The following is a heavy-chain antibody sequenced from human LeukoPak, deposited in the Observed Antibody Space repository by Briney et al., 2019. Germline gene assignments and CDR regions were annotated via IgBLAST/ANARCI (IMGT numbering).Heavy chain of an antibody. Sequence: SGTLSLTCTVSGGSISSYYWSWIRQPAGKGLEWIGRIYTSGSTNYNPSLKSRVTMSVDTSKNQFSLKLSSVTAADTAVYYCARSTPGLLPAPFDYWGQGTLVTVSS. CDR1: GGSISSYY. J-gene: IGHJ4*02. CDR3: ARSTPGLLPAPFDY. D-gene: IGHD3-22*01. CDR2: IYTSGST. V-gene: IGHV4-4*07.